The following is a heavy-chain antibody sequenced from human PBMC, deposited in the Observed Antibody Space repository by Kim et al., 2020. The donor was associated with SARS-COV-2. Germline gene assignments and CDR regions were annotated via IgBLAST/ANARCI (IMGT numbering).Heavy chain of an antibody. CDR2: VFGSGSVT. CDR1: GFTFRNSA. CDR3: AKHLHVTSVTLYWYFDL. Sequence: GGSLRLSCAASGFTFRNSAMSWVRQAPGKGLEWVSGVFGSGSVTYYADSVKGRLTISRDNSKNILYLQMNNLRAEDTAVYYCAKHLHVTSVTLYWYFDLWGRGPLVAVSS. V-gene: IGHV3-23*05. D-gene: IGHD2-2*01. J-gene: IGHJ2*01.